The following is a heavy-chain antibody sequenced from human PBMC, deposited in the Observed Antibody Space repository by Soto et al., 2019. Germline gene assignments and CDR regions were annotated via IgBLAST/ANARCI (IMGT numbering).Heavy chain of an antibody. CDR1: GGSFSGYY. Sequence: SETLSLTCAVYGGSFSGYYWSWIRQPPGKGLEWIGEINHSGSTNYNPSLKSRVTISVDTSKNQFSLKLSSVTAADTAVYYCARAGDTAMVDLYFDYWGQGTLVTVSS. J-gene: IGHJ4*02. CDR2: INHSGST. V-gene: IGHV4-34*01. CDR3: ARAGDTAMVDLYFDY. D-gene: IGHD5-18*01.